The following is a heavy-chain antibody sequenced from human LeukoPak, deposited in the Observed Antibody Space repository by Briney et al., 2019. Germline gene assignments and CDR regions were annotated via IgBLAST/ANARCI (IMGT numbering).Heavy chain of an antibody. Sequence: GASVRVSCKASGYTFTGYYMHWVRQAPGQGLEWMGWINPNSGGTNYAQKFQGRVTMTRDTSISTAYMELSRLRSDDTAVYYCARERHATMIVVGTRRRGSLSAFDPWGQGTLVTVSS. CDR2: INPNSGGT. J-gene: IGHJ5*02. CDR1: GYTFTGYY. D-gene: IGHD3-22*01. V-gene: IGHV1-2*02. CDR3: ARERHATMIVVGTRRRGSLSAFDP.